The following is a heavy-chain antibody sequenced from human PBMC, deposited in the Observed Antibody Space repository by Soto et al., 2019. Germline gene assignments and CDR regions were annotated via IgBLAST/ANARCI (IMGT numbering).Heavy chain of an antibody. CDR2: ISYDGSNK. D-gene: IGHD3-22*01. V-gene: IGHV3-30-3*01. CDR3: ARIQESYYYDSSGYHSGGYGMDV. Sequence: QVQLVESGGGVVQPGRSLRLSCAASGFTFSSYAMHWVRQAPGKGLEWVAVISYDGSNKYYADSVKGRFTISRDNSKNTLYLQMNSLRAEDTAVYYCARIQESYYYDSSGYHSGGYGMDVWGQGTTVTVSS. CDR1: GFTFSSYA. J-gene: IGHJ6*02.